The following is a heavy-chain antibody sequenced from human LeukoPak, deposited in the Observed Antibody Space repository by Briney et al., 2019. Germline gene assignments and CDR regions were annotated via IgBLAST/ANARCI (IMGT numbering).Heavy chain of an antibody. CDR3: ARLSSHPSFSWGPAYFDY. D-gene: IGHD6-6*01. V-gene: IGHV5-51*01. J-gene: IGHJ4*02. CDR2: IYPGDSDT. Sequence: GESLKISCKGSGYSFTSYWIGWVRQMPGKGLEWMGIIYPGDSDTRYSPSFQGQVTISADKSISTAYLQWSSLKASDTAMYYCARLSSHPSFSWGPAYFDYWGQGTLVTVSS. CDR1: GYSFTSYW.